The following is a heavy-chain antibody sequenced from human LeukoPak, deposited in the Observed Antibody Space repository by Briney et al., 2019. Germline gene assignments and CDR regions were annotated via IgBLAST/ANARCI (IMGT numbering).Heavy chain of an antibody. D-gene: IGHD2-2*01. CDR2: IYYSGIT. CDR3: ATHYCSSTSCYPGEDY. V-gene: IGHV4-59*08. Sequence: SETLSLTCTVSGGSIRSYYWSWIRQSPGKGLDWIGYIYYSGITNYNPSLKSRVTISVDTSKNQFSLKLSSVTAADTAVYYCATHYCSSTSCYPGEDYWGQGTLVTVSS. J-gene: IGHJ4*02. CDR1: GGSIRSYY.